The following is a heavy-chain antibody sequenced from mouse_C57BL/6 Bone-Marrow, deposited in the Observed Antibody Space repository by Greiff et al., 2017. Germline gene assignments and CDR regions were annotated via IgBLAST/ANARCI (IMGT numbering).Heavy chain of an antibody. Sequence: VQLQQSGAELVRPGTSVKVSCKASGYAFTNYLIEWVKQRPGQGLAWIGVINPGSGGPNYNEKLKGKATLTADNSFSTAYMQVSSLTSEYSAVYFCAKGGYYGWFGYWGQGTTLTVSS. J-gene: IGHJ2*01. D-gene: IGHD2-3*01. CDR2: INPGSGGP. V-gene: IGHV1-54*01. CDR1: GYAFTNYL. CDR3: AKGGYYGWFGY.